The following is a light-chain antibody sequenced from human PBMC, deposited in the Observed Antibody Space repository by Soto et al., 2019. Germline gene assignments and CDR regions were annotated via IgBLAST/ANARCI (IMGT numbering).Light chain of an antibody. J-gene: IGLJ3*02. CDR2: RND. V-gene: IGLV1-47*01. Sequence: QPVLTQPPSASGTPGQRVTISCSRSSSNIGTDYVDWYQHLPGTAPKLLIYRNDQRPSGVPDRFSGSKSGTSASLAISGLRSEDEADYYCAAWDDSLRGRVFGGGTKLTVL. CDR3: AAWDDSLRGRV. CDR1: SSNIGTDY.